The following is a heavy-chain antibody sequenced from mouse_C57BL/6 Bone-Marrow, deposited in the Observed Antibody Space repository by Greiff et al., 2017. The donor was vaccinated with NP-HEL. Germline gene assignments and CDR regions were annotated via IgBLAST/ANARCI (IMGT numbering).Heavy chain of an antibody. J-gene: IGHJ4*01. CDR3: AREGSSYGDYAMDY. V-gene: IGHV1-9*01. Sequence: VMLQQSGAELMKPGASVKLSCKATGYTFTGYWIEWVKQRPGHGLEWIGEILSGSGSTNYNEKFKGKATFTADTSSNTAYMQLSSLTTEDSAIYYCAREGSSYGDYAMDYWGQGTSVTVSS. D-gene: IGHD1-1*01. CDR1: GYTFTGYW. CDR2: ILSGSGST.